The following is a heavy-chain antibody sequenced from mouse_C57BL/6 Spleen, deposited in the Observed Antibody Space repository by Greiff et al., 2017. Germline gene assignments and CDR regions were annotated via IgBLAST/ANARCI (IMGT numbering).Heavy chain of an antibody. CDR2: IDPSDSET. D-gene: IGHD1-1*01. CDR3: ARSKGYYYGSTWYFDV. V-gene: IGHV1-52*01. Sequence: QVQLQQPGAELVRPGSSVKLSCKASGYTFTSYWMHWVKQRPIQGLEWIGNIDPSDSETHYNQKFKDKATLTVDKSSSTAYMQLSSLTSEDSADYYWARSKGYYYGSTWYFDVWGTGATGTVSS. J-gene: IGHJ1*03. CDR1: GYTFTSYW.